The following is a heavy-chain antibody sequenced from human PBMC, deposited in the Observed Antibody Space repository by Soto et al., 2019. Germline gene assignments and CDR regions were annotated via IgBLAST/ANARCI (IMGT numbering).Heavy chain of an antibody. Sequence: GGSLRLPYAASGCNFSNYSMNWVRQAPGKGLEWVSYISSSSSTIYYADSVKGRFTISRDNAKNSLYLQMNSLRDEDTAVYYCAREEITMVRGVIRYYFDYWGQGTLVTVSS. CDR2: ISSSSSTI. D-gene: IGHD3-10*01. CDR3: AREEITMVRGVIRYYFDY. J-gene: IGHJ4*02. CDR1: GCNFSNYS. V-gene: IGHV3-48*02.